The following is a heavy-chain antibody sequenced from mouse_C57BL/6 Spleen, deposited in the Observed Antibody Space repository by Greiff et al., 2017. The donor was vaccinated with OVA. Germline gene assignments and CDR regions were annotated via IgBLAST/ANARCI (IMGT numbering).Heavy chain of an antibody. J-gene: IGHJ1*03. Sequence: VQLQQSGPELVKPGASVKIPCKASGYTFTDYNMDWVKQSHGKSLEWIGDINPNNGGTIYNQKFKGKATLTVDKSSSTAYMELRSLTSEDTAVYYCARNSNYVGWYFDVWGTGTTVTVSS. V-gene: IGHV1-18*01. CDR3: ARNSNYVGWYFDV. D-gene: IGHD2-5*01. CDR2: INPNNGGT. CDR1: GYTFTDYN.